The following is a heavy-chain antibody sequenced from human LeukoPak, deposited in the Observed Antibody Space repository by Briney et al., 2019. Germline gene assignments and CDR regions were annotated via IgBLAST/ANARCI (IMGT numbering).Heavy chain of an antibody. D-gene: IGHD3-10*01. CDR2: INPNSGGT. J-gene: IGHJ5*02. V-gene: IGHV1-2*02. CDR3: ARDPPQGWFGESQNWFDP. CDR1: GGTFISYA. Sequence: ASVKVSCKASGGTFISYAIRWVRQAAGQGLEWMGWINPNSGGTNYAQKFQGRLTMARDTSISTAYMELRRLRSDHTAAYYCARDPPQGWFGESQNWFDPWGQGTLVTVSS.